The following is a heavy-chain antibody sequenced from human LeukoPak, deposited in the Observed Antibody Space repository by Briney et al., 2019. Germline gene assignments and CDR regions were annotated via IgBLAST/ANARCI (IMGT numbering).Heavy chain of an antibody. V-gene: IGHV3-53*01. CDR3: ARAGGYSYGFPDY. Sequence: PGGSLRLSCAASGFTFSSNYMSWVRQAPGKGLEWVSVIYSGGSTYYADSVKGRFTISRDNSKNTLYLQMNSLRAEDTAVYYCARAGGYSYGFPDYWGQGTLVTVSS. J-gene: IGHJ4*02. D-gene: IGHD5-18*01. CDR1: GFTFSSNY. CDR2: IYSGGST.